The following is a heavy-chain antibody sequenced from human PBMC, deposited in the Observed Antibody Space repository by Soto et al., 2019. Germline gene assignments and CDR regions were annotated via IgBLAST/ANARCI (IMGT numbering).Heavy chain of an antibody. D-gene: IGHD6-13*01. V-gene: IGHV3-33*01. CDR3: ARDRSSSWYGGWYYGMDV. CDR1: GFTCSSYG. Sequence: PGGSLGLSCGASGFTCSSYGMHWVRQAPGKGLEWVAVIWYDGSNKYYADSVKGRFTISRDNSKNTLYLQMNSLRAEDTAVYYCARDRSSSWYGGWYYGMDVWGQGTTVTVSS. CDR2: IWYDGSNK. J-gene: IGHJ6*02.